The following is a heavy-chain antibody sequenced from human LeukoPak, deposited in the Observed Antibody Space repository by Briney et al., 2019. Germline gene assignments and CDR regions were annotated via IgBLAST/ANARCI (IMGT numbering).Heavy chain of an antibody. CDR1: GGTFSSYA. V-gene: IGHV1-69*13. J-gene: IGHJ4*02. Sequence: GASVKVSCKASGGTFSSYAISWVRQAPGQGLEWMGGIIPIFGTANYAQKFQGRVTITADESTSTAYMELSSLRSEDTAVYYCARGAGNRRGQQLFQTRFDYWGQGTLVTVSS. CDR3: ARGAGNRRGQQLFQTRFDY. D-gene: IGHD6-13*01. CDR2: IIPIFGTA.